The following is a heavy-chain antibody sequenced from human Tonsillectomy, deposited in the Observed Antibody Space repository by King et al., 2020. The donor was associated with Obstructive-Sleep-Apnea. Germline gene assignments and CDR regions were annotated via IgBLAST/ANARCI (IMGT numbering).Heavy chain of an antibody. Sequence: QLVQSGAEVKKPGSSVKVSCKASGGTFSSYAISWVRQAPGQGLEWMGGIIPIFGTANYAQKFQGRVTITADESTSTAYRELSSLGSEDTAVYYCASGLGRLGELWVYGMDVWGQGTTVTVSS. CDR1: GGTFSSYA. J-gene: IGHJ6*02. V-gene: IGHV1-69*01. CDR3: ASGLGRLGELWVYGMDV. CDR2: IIPIFGTA. D-gene: IGHD3-16*01.